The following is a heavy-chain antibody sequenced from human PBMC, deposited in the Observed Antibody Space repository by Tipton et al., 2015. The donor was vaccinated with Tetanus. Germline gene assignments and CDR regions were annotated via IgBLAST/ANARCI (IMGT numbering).Heavy chain of an antibody. V-gene: IGHV5-51*01. D-gene: IGHD2-8*01. CDR3: ARAHCTDGVCNFDF. CDR1: GYNFISYW. J-gene: IGHJ4*02. CDR2: IYPGDSDT. Sequence: MQLVQSGAEVKRPGESLKISCQASGYNFISYWIGWVRQMPGKGLEWLGIIYPGDSDTKYSPSFQGQVTISVAKSINTAYLQWSSLKASDTSMFYCARAHCTDGVCNFDFWGQGALVAVAS.